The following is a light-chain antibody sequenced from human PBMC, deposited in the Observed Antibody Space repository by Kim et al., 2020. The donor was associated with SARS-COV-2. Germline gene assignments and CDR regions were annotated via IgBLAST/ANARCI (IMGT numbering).Light chain of an antibody. CDR2: GNS. CDR3: QSYDSSLSGYV. J-gene: IGLJ1*01. Sequence: RVTISCTGGSSNIGAVYDVHWYQQLPGTAPKLLIYGNSNRPSGVPDRFSGSKSGTSASLAITGLQAEDEADYYCQSYDSSLSGYVFGTGTKVTVL. CDR1: SSNIGAVYD. V-gene: IGLV1-40*01.